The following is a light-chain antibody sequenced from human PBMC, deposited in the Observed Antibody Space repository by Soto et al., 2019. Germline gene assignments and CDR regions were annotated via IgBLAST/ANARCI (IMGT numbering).Light chain of an antibody. J-gene: IGLJ1*01. V-gene: IGLV2-18*02. CDR2: EVT. CDR1: SSDVGRYDR. Sequence: QSALTQPPSVSGSPGQSVTISCTGTSSDVGRYDRVSWYQQPPGTAPKLMIYEVTNRPSGVPGRFSGSKSGNTASLTISGLQAEDEADYYCSSLTTSSTDVFGTGTKLTVL. CDR3: SSLTTSSTDV.